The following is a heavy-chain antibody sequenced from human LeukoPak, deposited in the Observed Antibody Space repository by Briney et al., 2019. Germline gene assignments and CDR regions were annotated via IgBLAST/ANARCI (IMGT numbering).Heavy chain of an antibody. Sequence: PGGSLRLSCAASGFTFSSYAMSWVRQAPGKGLEWVSAISGSGGSTYYADSVKGRFTISRDNSKNTLYLQMNSLRAEDTAVYYCAKDSGYHAGLWYMYDYWGQGTLVTVSS. CDR2: ISGSGGST. J-gene: IGHJ4*02. D-gene: IGHD3-9*01. CDR3: AKDSGYHAGLWYMYDY. CDR1: GFTFSSYA. V-gene: IGHV3-23*01.